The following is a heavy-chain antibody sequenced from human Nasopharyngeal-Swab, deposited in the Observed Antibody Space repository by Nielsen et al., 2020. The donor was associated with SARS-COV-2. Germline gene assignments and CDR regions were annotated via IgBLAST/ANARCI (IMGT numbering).Heavy chain of an antibody. CDR3: ARERRSMGMDV. CDR1: GFTFSSYG. D-gene: IGHD6-6*01. V-gene: IGHV3-33*01. Sequence: LSLTCAASGFTFSSYGMHWVRQAPGKGLEWVAVIWYDGSNKYYADSVKGRFTISRDNSKNTLYLQMNSLRAEDTAVYYCARERRSMGMDVWGQGTTVTVSS. CDR2: IWYDGSNK. J-gene: IGHJ6*02.